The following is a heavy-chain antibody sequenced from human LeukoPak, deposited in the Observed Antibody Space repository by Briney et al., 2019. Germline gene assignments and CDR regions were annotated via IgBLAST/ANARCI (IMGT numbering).Heavy chain of an antibody. Sequence: ASVKVSCKVSGYTLTELSMHWVRQAPGKGLEWMGGFDPEEGETIYAQKFQGRVTMTEDTSTDTTYMELSSLRSEDTAVYYCATGPGGSSWSGYYYFDCWGQGTLVTVSS. CDR1: GYTLTELS. J-gene: IGHJ4*02. V-gene: IGHV1-24*01. CDR2: FDPEEGET. CDR3: ATGPGGSSWSGYYYFDC. D-gene: IGHD3-3*01.